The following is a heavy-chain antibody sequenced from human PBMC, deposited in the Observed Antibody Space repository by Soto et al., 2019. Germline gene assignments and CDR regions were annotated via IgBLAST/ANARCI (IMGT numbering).Heavy chain of an antibody. J-gene: IGHJ4*02. D-gene: IGHD2-8*01. Sequence: ASVKVSCKASGYTFTGYYMHWVRKAPGQGLEWMGWINSNSGGPYYGQKFQDRVTMTRDTSISTAYMELSRLRSDDTAVYYCAALGVNFDHWGQGTLVTVSS. V-gene: IGHV1-2*02. CDR3: AALGVNFDH. CDR2: INSNSGGP. CDR1: GYTFTGYY.